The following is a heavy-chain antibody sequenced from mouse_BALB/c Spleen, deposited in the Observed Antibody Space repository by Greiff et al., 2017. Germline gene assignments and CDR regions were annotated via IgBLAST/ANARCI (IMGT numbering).Heavy chain of an antibody. Sequence: VQLQQSGPELVKPGASVRISCKASGYTFTSYYIHWVKQRPGQGLEWIGWIYPGNVNTKYNEKFKGKATLTADKSSSTAYMQLSSLTSEDSAVYFCAGVWLNDFDVWGAGTTVTVSS. J-gene: IGHJ1*01. CDR1: GYTFTSYY. D-gene: IGHD2-2*01. V-gene: IGHV1S56*01. CDR3: AGVWLNDFDV. CDR2: IYPGNVNT.